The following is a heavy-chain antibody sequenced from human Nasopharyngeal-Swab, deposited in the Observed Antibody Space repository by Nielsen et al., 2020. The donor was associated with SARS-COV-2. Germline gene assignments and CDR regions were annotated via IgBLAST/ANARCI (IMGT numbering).Heavy chain of an antibody. CDR1: GFSFSSYW. V-gene: IGHV3-74*03. J-gene: IGHJ5*02. CDR3: VKDSTWFDP. CDR2: INGDGTIT. Sequence: GESLKISCAASGFSFSSYWLHYVRQVPGKGLLWVSRINGDGTITTYADSVKGRFTISRDNAKNTLYLQMNSLTVEDTAVYYCVKDSTWFDPWGQGSLVTVSS.